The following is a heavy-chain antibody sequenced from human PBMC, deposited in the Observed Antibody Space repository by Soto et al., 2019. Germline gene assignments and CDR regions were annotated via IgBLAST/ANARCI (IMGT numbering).Heavy chain of an antibody. D-gene: IGHD4-4*01. CDR2: FRDSRNP. CDR1: GDSITNNY. Sequence: SETLSLTCTVRGDSITNNYWNWLRQPPGKGLEWIGYFRDSRNPTYNPSLKSRATISVDSSRNQFSLKLTSVTAADTAVYYCAREDRGNSPLDYWGQGTLVTVSS. J-gene: IGHJ4*02. V-gene: IGHV4-59*01. CDR3: AREDRGNSPLDY.